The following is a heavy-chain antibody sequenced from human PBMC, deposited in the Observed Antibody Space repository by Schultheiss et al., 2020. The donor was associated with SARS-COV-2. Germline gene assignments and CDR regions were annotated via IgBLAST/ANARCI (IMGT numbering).Heavy chain of an antibody. V-gene: IGHV4-61*01. Sequence: SETLSLTCTVSGDSVSSRSYYWSWIRQPPGKGLEWIGEINHSGSTNYNPSLKSRVTISVDTSKNQFSLKLSSVTAADTAVYYCARGDFADAFDIWGQGTMVTVSS. D-gene: IGHD2/OR15-2a*01. CDR2: INHSGST. CDR1: GDSVSSRSYY. CDR3: ARGDFADAFDI. J-gene: IGHJ3*02.